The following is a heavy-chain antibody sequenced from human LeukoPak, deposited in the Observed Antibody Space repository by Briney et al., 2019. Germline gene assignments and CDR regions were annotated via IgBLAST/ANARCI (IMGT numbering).Heavy chain of an antibody. J-gene: IGHJ4*02. CDR2: TSSYNGNT. V-gene: IGHV1-18*01. CDR1: GYTFSTYA. CDR3: AREGFNRKYDY. Sequence: ASEKVSCKASGYTFSTYAVTWVRQAPGQGLEWMGWTSSYNGNTIYAQKLQGRVTMTTDTSTSTAYMELRSLRSDDTAVYYCAREGFNRKYDYWGQGTLVTVSS.